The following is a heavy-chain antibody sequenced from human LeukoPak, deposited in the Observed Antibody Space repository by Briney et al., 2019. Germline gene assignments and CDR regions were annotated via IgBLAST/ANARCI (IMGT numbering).Heavy chain of an antibody. CDR1: GGSFSGYY. CDR3: ARFLITTRHRGRNAFDI. D-gene: IGHD3-16*01. CDR2: INHSGST. J-gene: IGHJ3*02. V-gene: IGHV4-34*01. Sequence: PSETLSLTCAVYGGSFSGYYWSWIRQPPGKGLEWIGEINHSGSTNYNPSLKSRVTISVDTSKNQFSLKPSSVTAADTAVYYCARFLITTRHRGRNAFDIWGQGTMVTVSS.